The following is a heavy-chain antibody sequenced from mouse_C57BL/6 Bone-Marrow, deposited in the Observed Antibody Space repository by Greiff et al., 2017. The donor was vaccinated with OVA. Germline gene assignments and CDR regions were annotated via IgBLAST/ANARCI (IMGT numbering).Heavy chain of an antibody. D-gene: IGHD2-4*01. CDR3: ARAYYDYDVYYFDY. J-gene: IGHJ2*01. V-gene: IGHV3-1*01. CDR1: GYSITSGYD. Sequence: EVQRVESGPGMVKPSQSLSLTCTVTGYSITSGYDWHWIRHFPGNKLEWMGYIRYSGSTNYNPSLKSRISITHDTSKNHFFLKLNSVTTEDTATYYCARAYYDYDVYYFDYWGQGTTLTVSS. CDR2: IRYSGST.